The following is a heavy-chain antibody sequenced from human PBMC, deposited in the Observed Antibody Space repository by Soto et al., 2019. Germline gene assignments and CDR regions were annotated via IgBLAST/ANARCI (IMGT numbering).Heavy chain of an antibody. CDR3: AIQSGPGGDYYYGMDV. CDR1: GYSFTSYW. D-gene: IGHD3-16*01. V-gene: IGHV5-51*01. J-gene: IGHJ6*02. Sequence: GESLKISCKGSGYSFTSYWIGWVRQMPGKGLEWMGIIYPGDSDTRYSPSFQGQVTISADKSISTAYLQWSSLKAPDTAMYYCAIQSGPGGDYYYGMDVWGQGTTVTVSS. CDR2: IYPGDSDT.